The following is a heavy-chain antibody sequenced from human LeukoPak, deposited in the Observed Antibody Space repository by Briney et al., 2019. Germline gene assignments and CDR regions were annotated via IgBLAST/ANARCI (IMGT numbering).Heavy chain of an antibody. CDR1: GYTFTGYY. J-gene: IGHJ5*02. D-gene: IGHD4-17*01. V-gene: IGHV1-2*02. CDR3: AREGPLRLPYFDP. CDR2: INPNIGGT. Sequence: ASVKVSCKASGYTFTGYYMHWVRQAPRQGLEWMGWINPNIGGTNYAQKFQGRVTMTRDTSISTAYMELSSLRSDDTAVYYCAREGPLRLPYFDPWGQGTLVTVSS.